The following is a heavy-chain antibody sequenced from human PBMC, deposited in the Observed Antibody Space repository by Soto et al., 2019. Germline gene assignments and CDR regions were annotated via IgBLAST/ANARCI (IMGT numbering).Heavy chain of an antibody. D-gene: IGHD2-2*01. CDR3: ATCSTSCKYYYGTDV. J-gene: IGHJ6*02. V-gene: IGHV1-24*01. Sequence: GASVKVSCKASGATFSSYAISWVRQAPGKGLEWMGGFDPEDGETIYAQKFQGRVTMTEDTSTDTAYMELSSLRSEDTAVYYCATCSTSCKYYYGTDVWGQGTTVTVSS. CDR2: FDPEDGET. CDR1: GATFSSYA.